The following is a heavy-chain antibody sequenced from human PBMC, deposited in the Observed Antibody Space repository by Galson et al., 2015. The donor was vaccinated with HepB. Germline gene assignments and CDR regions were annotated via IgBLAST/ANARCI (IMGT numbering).Heavy chain of an antibody. CDR1: GFTFSSYA. V-gene: IGHV3-30-3*01. D-gene: IGHD4-17*01. CDR2: ISYDGSNK. Sequence: SLRLSCAASGFTFSSYAMHWVRQAPGKGLEWVAVISYDGSNKYYADSVKGRFTISRDNSKNTLYLQMNSLRAEDTAVYYCARVAMTTVTNGYWGQGTLVTVSS. CDR3: ARVAMTTVTNGY. J-gene: IGHJ4*02.